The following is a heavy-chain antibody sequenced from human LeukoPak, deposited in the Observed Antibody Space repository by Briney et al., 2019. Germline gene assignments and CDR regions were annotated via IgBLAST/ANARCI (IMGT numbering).Heavy chain of an antibody. CDR2: INSDGTTT. J-gene: IGHJ4*02. Sequence: GGSLRLSCAASGFTFSPYWMHWVRQAPGKGLVWVSHINSDGTTTSYANSVKGRFTISRDNAQNTLYLQMNSLRAEDTAVYYCARGTALQDYWGQGTLVTVSS. V-gene: IGHV3-74*01. CDR3: ARGTALQDY. CDR1: GFTFSPYW. D-gene: IGHD2/OR15-2a*01.